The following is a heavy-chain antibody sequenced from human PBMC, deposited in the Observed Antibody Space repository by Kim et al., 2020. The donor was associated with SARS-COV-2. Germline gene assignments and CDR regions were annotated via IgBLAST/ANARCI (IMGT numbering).Heavy chain of an antibody. Sequence: GGSLRLSCAASGFTFSSYSMNWVRQAPGKGLEWVSSISSSSSYIYYADSVKGRFTISRDNAKNSLYLQMNSLRAEDTAVYYCARAGADYGDYYYYYGMDVWGQGTTVTVSS. V-gene: IGHV3-21*01. CDR3: ARAGADYGDYYYYYGMDV. D-gene: IGHD4-17*01. J-gene: IGHJ6*02. CDR1: GFTFSSYS. CDR2: ISSSSSYI.